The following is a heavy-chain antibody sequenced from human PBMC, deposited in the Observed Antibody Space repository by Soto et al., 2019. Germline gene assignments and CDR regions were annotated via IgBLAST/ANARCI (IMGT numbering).Heavy chain of an antibody. CDR2: ISYDGSRK. J-gene: IGHJ4*02. V-gene: IGHV3-30*18. Sequence: GGSLRLSCAASGLTFSSYGMHWVRQAPGKGLEWVAVISYDGSRKYYGDSVKGRITISRDNSKNTLYLQMNSLRAEDTAVYYCVKDQGSWSGFYMAPQSFDSWGQGTLVTVSS. CDR3: VKDQGSWSGFYMAPQSFDS. CDR1: GLTFSSYG. D-gene: IGHD3-3*01.